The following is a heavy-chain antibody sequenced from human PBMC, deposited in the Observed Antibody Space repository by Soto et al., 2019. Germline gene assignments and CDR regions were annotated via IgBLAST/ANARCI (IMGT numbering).Heavy chain of an antibody. Sequence: QVQLVESGGGVVQPGRSLRLSCVASGFTFSSYGMHWVRQAPGKGLEWVAGISYDGSKKDYADSVTGGFTIARDKSKNTLYLQRLRLRAEDTAVYYRVKGSTAMTSFDYWGQGTLVTVSS. CDR3: VKGSTAMTSFDY. D-gene: IGHD5-18*01. V-gene: IGHV3-30*18. CDR2: ISYDGSKK. CDR1: GFTFSSYG. J-gene: IGHJ4*02.